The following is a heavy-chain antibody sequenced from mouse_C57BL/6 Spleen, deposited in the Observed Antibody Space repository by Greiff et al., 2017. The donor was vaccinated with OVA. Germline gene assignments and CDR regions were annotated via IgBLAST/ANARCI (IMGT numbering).Heavy chain of an antibody. CDR1: GYTFTDYY. D-gene: IGHD2-2*01. V-gene: IGHV1-76*01. J-gene: IGHJ4*01. CDR3: ARRRGYDPYAMDY. Sequence: VQLKESGAELVRPGASVKLSCKASGYTFTDYYINWVKQRPGQGLEWIARIYPGSGNTYYNEKFKGKATLTAEKSSSTAYMQLSSLTSEDSAVYFCARRRGYDPYAMDYWGQGTSVTVSS. CDR2: IYPGSGNT.